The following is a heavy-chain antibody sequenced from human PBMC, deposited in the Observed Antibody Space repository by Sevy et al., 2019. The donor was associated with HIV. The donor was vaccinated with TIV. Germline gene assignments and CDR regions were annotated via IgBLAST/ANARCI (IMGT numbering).Heavy chain of an antibody. Sequence: ASVKVSCKASGGTFSSYAISWVRQAPGQGLEWMGRIIPIFGTANYAQRFQGRVTITADESTSTAYMELSSLRSEDTAVYYCARSRNIAVAGTDNWFDPWGQGTLVTVSS. CDR1: GGTFSSYA. CDR3: ARSRNIAVAGTDNWFDP. V-gene: IGHV1-69*13. CDR2: IIPIFGTA. D-gene: IGHD6-19*01. J-gene: IGHJ5*02.